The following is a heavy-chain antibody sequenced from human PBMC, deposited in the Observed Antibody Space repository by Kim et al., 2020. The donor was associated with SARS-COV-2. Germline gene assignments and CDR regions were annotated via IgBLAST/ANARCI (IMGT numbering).Heavy chain of an antibody. CDR3: AKNGGSSWDEGGNYYYYYGMDD. J-gene: IGHJ6*02. CDR2: ISYDGSNK. D-gene: IGHD6-13*01. Sequence: GGSLRLSCAASGFTFSSYGMHWVRQAPGKGLEWVAVISYDGSNKYYADSVKGRFTISRDNSKNTLYLQMNSLRAEDTAVYYCAKNGGSSWDEGGNYYYYYGMDDWGQGTTVTVSS. CDR1: GFTFSSYG. V-gene: IGHV3-30*18.